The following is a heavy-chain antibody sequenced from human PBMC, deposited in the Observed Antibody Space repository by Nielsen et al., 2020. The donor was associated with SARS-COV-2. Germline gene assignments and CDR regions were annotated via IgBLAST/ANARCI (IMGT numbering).Heavy chain of an antibody. CDR3: ARESETFSLRPRYFDY. CDR2: LSGDGGAA. Sequence: GESLKISCAASGFTLDDYDIHWVRQVPDKGLEWVSLLSGDGGAADFADSVKGRFTISRDNSRNTLFLQMNTVRHEDTAVYYCARESETFSLRPRYFDYWGQGALVTVSS. CDR1: GFTLDDYD. V-gene: IGHV3-43*02. J-gene: IGHJ4*02. D-gene: IGHD2-21*02.